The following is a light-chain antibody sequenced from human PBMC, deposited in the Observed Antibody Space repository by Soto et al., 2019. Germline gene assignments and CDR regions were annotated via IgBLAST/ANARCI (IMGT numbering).Light chain of an antibody. J-gene: IGKJ3*01. Sequence: DIVLTQSPGPLSLYPRERASLYIRASQSVTNNYLAWYQQKPGQATRLLIYDASYRAAGISTRFSGSGSGTDFTLNISSVEPEDFAVYYCQQRGNWTATVGPGTNVDI. CDR3: QQRGNWTAT. CDR2: DAS. CDR1: QSVTNNY. V-gene: IGKV3D-20*02.